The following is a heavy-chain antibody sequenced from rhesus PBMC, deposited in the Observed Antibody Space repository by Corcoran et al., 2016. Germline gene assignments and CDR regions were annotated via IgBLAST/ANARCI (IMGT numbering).Heavy chain of an antibody. D-gene: IGHD1-1-1*01. CDR2: MSDGGGGR. CDR1: GLTFSHSY. V-gene: IGHV3-178*01. J-gene: IGHJ4*01. Sequence: VQLVESGGGLATPRASLRPSCPASGLTFSHSYMHSVRQASGKGLGRVARMSDGGGGRWYADSMEGRFTSSRESAKDTLDLRMNGLRAEDTAVYYCARDSFSWNPDYWGRGVLVTVAS. CDR3: ARDSFSWNPDY.